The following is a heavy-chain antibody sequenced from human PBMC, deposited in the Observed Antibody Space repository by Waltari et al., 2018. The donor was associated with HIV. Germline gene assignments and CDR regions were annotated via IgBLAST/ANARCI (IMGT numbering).Heavy chain of an antibody. V-gene: IGHV3-7*01. CDR1: GFTFTPYW. J-gene: IGHJ4*02. CDR2: IKEDGSEK. CDR3: ARGSYARDF. Sequence: EVQLQESGGGLVQTGGSLRLSCVASGFTFTPYWMTWVRQAPGKGLEWVANIKEDGSEKHYVDSVKGRFTISRDNAKTSLYLQMNSLRVDDTAVYYCARGSYARDFGGQGQLVIVSS. D-gene: IGHD2-2*01.